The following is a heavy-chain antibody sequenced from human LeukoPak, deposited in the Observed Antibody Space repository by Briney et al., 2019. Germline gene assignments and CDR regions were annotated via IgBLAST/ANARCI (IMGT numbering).Heavy chain of an antibody. CDR2: IIPLFGTA. J-gene: IGHJ4*02. Sequence: SVKVSCKASGGTFSTYAVNWVRQAPGQGLEWMGGIIPLFGTADYAQKFRGRVTITTDESTSTAYMELSSLRSEDTAIYYCARVFARGGEITGSYYYYWGQGTLVTASS. CDR3: ARVFARGGEITGSYYYY. CDR1: GGTFSTYA. D-gene: IGHD3-10*01. V-gene: IGHV1-69*05.